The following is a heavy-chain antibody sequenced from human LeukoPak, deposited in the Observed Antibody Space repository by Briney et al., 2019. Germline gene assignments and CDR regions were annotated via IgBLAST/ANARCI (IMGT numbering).Heavy chain of an antibody. Sequence: PSETPSLTCAVYGGSFSGYYWSWIRQPPGKGLEWIGEINHSGSTNYNPSLKSRVTISVDTSKNQFSLKLSSVTAADTAVYYCARAGYDILTGPRGWFDPWGQGTLVTVSS. D-gene: IGHD3-9*01. CDR1: GGSFSGYY. J-gene: IGHJ5*02. V-gene: IGHV4-34*01. CDR3: ARAGYDILTGPRGWFDP. CDR2: INHSGST.